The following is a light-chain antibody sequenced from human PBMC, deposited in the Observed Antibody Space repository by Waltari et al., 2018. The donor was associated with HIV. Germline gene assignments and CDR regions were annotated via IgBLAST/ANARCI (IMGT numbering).Light chain of an antibody. Sequence: QSALTQPASVSGSPGQSITISCTGTSSDVGSYNLVSWYQQHPGKAPKLTISEVSKRPSGVSNRFHGSKAGNTASLTISGLQAEDEADYYCCSYAGTSTYVAFGGGTKLTVL. J-gene: IGLJ2*01. CDR1: SSDVGSYNL. V-gene: IGLV2-23*02. CDR3: CSYAGTSTYVA. CDR2: EVS.